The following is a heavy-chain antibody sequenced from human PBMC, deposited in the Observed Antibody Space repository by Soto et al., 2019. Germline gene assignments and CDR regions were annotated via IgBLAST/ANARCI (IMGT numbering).Heavy chain of an antibody. J-gene: IGHJ3*02. D-gene: IGHD4-17*01. CDR1: GGSISSYY. CDR3: ARRYGYAFDI. V-gene: IGHV4-59*01. Sequence: QVQLQESGPGLVKPSETLSLTCTVSGGSISSYYWSWIRQPPGKGLEWIGYIYYSGSTNYNPSLKXRVPISVATSKNQFSLKLSSVTAADTAVYYCARRYGYAFDIWGQGTMVTVSS. CDR2: IYYSGST.